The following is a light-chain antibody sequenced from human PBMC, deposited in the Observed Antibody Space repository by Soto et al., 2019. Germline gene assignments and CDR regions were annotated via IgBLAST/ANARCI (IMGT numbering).Light chain of an antibody. CDR2: DAS. Sequence: EIVLTQSPATLSLSPGERATLSCRASQSVSSYLAWCQQKPGQAPRLLIYDASNRATGIPARFSGSGSGTDFTLTISSLEPEDFAVYYCQQRSNWQGTFGQGTKVEIK. V-gene: IGKV3-11*01. CDR1: QSVSSY. J-gene: IGKJ1*01. CDR3: QQRSNWQGT.